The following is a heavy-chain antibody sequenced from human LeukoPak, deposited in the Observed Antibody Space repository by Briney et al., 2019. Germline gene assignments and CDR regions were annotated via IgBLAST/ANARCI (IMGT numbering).Heavy chain of an antibody. Sequence: SETLSLTCTVSGGSISSSRYYWGWIRQPPGKGLEWIGSIYYSGSTYYNPSLKSQLTISVDTSKNQFSLRLISVPAADTAVYYCATDKRYCSSTGCQREGYGMDVWGQGTTVTVSS. CDR3: ATDKRYCSSTGCQREGYGMDV. CDR1: GGSISSSRYY. J-gene: IGHJ6*02. D-gene: IGHD2-2*01. V-gene: IGHV4-39*01. CDR2: IYYSGST.